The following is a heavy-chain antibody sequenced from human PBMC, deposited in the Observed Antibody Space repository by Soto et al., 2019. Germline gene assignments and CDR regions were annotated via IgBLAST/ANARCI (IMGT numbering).Heavy chain of an antibody. CDR3: VLGGLETGYYRDMDY. Sequence: QDHLVQSGAEVKKPGASAKVSCKASGYTFKNYGINWVRQAPGRGLEWVAWISAYNGDTSYAQHLQGRGTLTTETLTSKAYMELRRLRPDDTAVYFCVLGGLETGYYRDMDYWGQGTLVSVSA. CDR1: GYTFKNYG. J-gene: IGHJ4*02. CDR2: ISAYNGDT. V-gene: IGHV1-18*04. D-gene: IGHD3-9*01.